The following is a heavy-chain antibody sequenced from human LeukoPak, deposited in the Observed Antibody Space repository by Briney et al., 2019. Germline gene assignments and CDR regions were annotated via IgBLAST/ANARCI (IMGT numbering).Heavy chain of an antibody. CDR1: GFTFSTNS. CDR2: ISSRGTYI. CDR3: ARDVARDISCYTD. J-gene: IGHJ4*02. V-gene: IGHV3-21*01. D-gene: IGHD2-2*02. Sequence: PGGSLRLSCAASGFTFSTNSMNWVRQAPGKGLEWVASISSRGTYICYPESLKGRFTVSRDNAKNSVYLQMNSLRAEDTAVYYCARDVARDISCYTDWGQGTLVTVSS.